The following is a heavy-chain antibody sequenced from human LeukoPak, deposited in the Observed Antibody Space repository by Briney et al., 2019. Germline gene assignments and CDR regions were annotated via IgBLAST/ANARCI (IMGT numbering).Heavy chain of an antibody. D-gene: IGHD3-9*01. V-gene: IGHV3-21*01. CDR1: GFTFSSYS. J-gene: IGHJ3*02. CDR3: ASGFTISPDAFDI. Sequence: GGSLRLSCAASGFTFSSYSMNWVRQAPGKGLEWVSSISSSGSYIHYADSVEGRFTISRDNAKNSLYLQMNSLRAEDTAVYYCASGFTISPDAFDIWGQGTMVTVSS. CDR2: ISSSGSYI.